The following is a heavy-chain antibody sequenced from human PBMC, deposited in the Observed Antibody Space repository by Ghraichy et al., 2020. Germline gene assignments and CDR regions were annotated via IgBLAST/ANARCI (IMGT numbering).Heavy chain of an antibody. D-gene: IGHD5-18*01. CDR1: GFSFSGYW. CDR2: IKQDGSEK. CDR3: ARFHTYGRH. V-gene: IGHV3-7*01. J-gene: IGHJ4*02. Sequence: GGSLRLSCAASGFSFSGYWMTWVRQAPGKGLEWVANIKQDGSEKYYVDSVKGRFTISRDNAKKSLYLQMNSLRAEDTGVCYCARFHTYGRHWGLGTLVTVSS.